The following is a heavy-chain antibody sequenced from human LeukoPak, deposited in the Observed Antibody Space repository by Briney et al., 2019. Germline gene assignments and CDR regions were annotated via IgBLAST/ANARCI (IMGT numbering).Heavy chain of an antibody. J-gene: IGHJ4*02. V-gene: IGHV1-69*04. CDR3: ARARWFGELRHFDY. CDR1: GGTFSSYA. D-gene: IGHD3-10*01. CDR2: IIPILGIA. Sequence: SVKVSCKASGGTFSSYAISWVRQAPGQGLEWMGRIIPILGIANYAQKFQGRVTMTRDTSTSTVYMELSSLRSEDTAVYYCARARWFGELRHFDYWGQGTLVTVSS.